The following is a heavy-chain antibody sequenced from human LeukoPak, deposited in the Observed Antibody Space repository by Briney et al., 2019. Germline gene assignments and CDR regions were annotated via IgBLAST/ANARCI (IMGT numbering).Heavy chain of an antibody. D-gene: IGHD6-13*01. CDR1: GGTFSSYA. Sequence: ASVKVSCKASGGTFSSYAISWVRQAPGQGLEWMGGIIPIFGTANYAQKFQGRVTITADESTSTAYMELSSLRSEDTAVYYCARSFVPYDSNFWYGFDPWGQGTLVTVSS. V-gene: IGHV1-69*13. CDR2: IIPIFGTA. CDR3: ARSFVPYDSNFWYGFDP. J-gene: IGHJ5*02.